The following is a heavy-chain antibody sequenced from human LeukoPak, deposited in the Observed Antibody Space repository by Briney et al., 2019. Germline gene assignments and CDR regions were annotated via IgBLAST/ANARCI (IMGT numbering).Heavy chain of an antibody. V-gene: IGHV1-2*02. Sequence: GASVKVSCKASGYTFTGYYMHWVRQAPGQGLEWMGWINPNSGGTYYAQKFQGRVTMTSDTSISTAYTELSGLRSDNTAVYYCARDLYGGTSATFDYWGQGTLVTVSS. CDR2: INPNSGGT. CDR1: GYTFTGYY. D-gene: IGHD4-23*01. CDR3: ARDLYGGTSATFDY. J-gene: IGHJ4*02.